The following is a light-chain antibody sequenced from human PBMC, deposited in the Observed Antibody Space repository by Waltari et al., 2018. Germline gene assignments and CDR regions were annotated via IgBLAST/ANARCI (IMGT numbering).Light chain of an antibody. CDR2: DAS. CDR1: QSVGTY. CDR3: QQRRNWPLT. Sequence: EIVLTQSPDILSFSPGERATLSCRASQSVGTYLAWYQQRPGKSPRLLIYDASYKATGIPARFSGSGSETDVTLTISSLQPEDFAVYYCQQRRNWPLTFGGGTRVQI. V-gene: IGKV3-11*01. J-gene: IGKJ4*01.